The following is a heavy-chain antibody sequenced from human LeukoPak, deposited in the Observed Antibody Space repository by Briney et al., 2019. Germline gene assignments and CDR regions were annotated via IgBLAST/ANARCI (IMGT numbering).Heavy chain of an antibody. CDR1: GFTFSDYY. CDR2: ISSSGSTI. V-gene: IGHV3-11*01. Sequence: GGSLRLSCAASGFTFSDYYMSWIRQAPGKGLEWVSYISSSGSTIYYADSVKGRFTISRDNAKNSLYLQMNSLRAEDTAVCYCARDKEEMVRAPYAFGLWGRGTMVIVSS. D-gene: IGHD3-10*01. J-gene: IGHJ3*01. CDR3: ARDKEEMVRAPYAFGL.